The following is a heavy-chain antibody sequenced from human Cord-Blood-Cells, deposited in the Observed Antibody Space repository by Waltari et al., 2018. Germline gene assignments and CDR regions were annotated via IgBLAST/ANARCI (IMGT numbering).Heavy chain of an antibody. CDR2: VDPEDGET. J-gene: IGHJ4*02. V-gene: IGHV1-69-2*01. CDR3: ATGRHSSSWYIDY. D-gene: IGHD6-13*01. Sequence: EVQLVQSGAEVKKPGATVTISCKVSGYTSTDDYIPWLHQAPGKGLEWMGLVDPEDGETIYAEKFQGRVTITADTSTDTAYMELSSLRSEDTAVYYCATGRHSSSWYIDYWGQGTLVTVSS. CDR1: GYTSTDDY.